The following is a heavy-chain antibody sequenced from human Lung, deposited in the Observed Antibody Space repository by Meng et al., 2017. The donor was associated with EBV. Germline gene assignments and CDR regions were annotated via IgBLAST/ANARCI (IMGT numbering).Heavy chain of an antibody. CDR1: GFSFSRYA. CDR2: IGSTGITT. V-gene: IGHV3-23*04. J-gene: IGHJ4*02. CDR3: AKHSYDYIWGAYRQFDS. D-gene: IGHD3-16*02. Sequence: EVQLVESGGGLVQPGGCLRRSCSAPGFSFSRYALAWVRQAPGGGLEWVSAIGSTGITTYDADSVKGRFTISRDNSRNTLHLQIDSLRAEDTAIYFCAKHSYDYIWGAYRQFDSWGQGILVTVSS.